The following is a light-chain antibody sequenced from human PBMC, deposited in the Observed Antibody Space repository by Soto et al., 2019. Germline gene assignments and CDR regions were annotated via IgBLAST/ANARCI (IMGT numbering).Light chain of an antibody. Sequence: QSVLTQPPSASGTPGQRVTISCSGSSSNIGSNTVNWYQQLPKTAPKLLIYSNNQRPSGVPDRFSGSKSGTSASLAISGLQSEDEADYYCAAWDDSLNGGVFGTGTKVTVL. CDR1: SSNIGSNT. CDR2: SNN. CDR3: AAWDDSLNGGV. V-gene: IGLV1-44*01. J-gene: IGLJ1*01.